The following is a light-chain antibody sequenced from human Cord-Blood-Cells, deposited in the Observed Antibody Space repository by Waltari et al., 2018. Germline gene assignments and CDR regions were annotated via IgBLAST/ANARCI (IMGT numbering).Light chain of an antibody. CDR3: QQYGSSPT. CDR1: QSVSSSY. V-gene: IGKV3-20*01. Sequence: EIVLTQSPGTLSLSPGERATLSCRASQSVSSSYLAWYQQKPGQATRLLIYGASSRTTGIPDRFSGSGSGTDFSLTISRLEPEDFAVYYCQQYGSSPTFGRGTKVEIK. J-gene: IGKJ4*01. CDR2: GAS.